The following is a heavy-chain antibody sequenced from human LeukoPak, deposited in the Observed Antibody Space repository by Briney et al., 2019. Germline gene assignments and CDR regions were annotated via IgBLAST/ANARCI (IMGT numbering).Heavy chain of an antibody. D-gene: IGHD6-25*01. CDR1: GGPVSRGGYS. J-gene: IGHJ6*02. V-gene: IGHV4-31*03. Sequence: SETLSLTCTVSGGPVSRGGYSWNWIRQRPGQGLEWIGYIYYTGSTFYSPSHKSRVTISLDTSNNQFSLNLNSVTAADTAVYFCARSLSPDSAVGGLDVWGQGTTVTVSS. CDR3: ARSLSPDSAVGGLDV. CDR2: IYYTGST.